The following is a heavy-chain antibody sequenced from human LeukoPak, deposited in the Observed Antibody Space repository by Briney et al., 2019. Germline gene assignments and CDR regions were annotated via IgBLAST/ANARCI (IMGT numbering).Heavy chain of an antibody. Sequence: WASVKVSCKASGYTFTGYYMHWVRQAPGQGLEWMGRINPNSGGTNYAQKFQGRVTMTRDTSISTAYMELSRLRSDDTAVYYCARERFYPSPPLGYWGQGTLVTVSS. CDR1: GYTFTGYY. V-gene: IGHV1-2*06. CDR3: ARERFYPSPPLGY. J-gene: IGHJ4*02. CDR2: INPNSGGT.